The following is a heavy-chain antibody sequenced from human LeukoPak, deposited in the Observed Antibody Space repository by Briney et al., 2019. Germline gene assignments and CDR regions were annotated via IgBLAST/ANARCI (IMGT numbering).Heavy chain of an antibody. D-gene: IGHD2-2*01. J-gene: IGHJ4*02. V-gene: IGHV3-30*02. CDR3: AKDQPRAYFDY. Sequence: GGSLRLSCAASGLTFSSHGMRWVRQAPGKGLEWVAFVRSDGTTKYYADSVKGRFTISRDNSKNTMYLQMNSLRAEDTAVYYCAKDQPRAYFDYWGQGTLVTVSS. CDR2: VRSDGTTK. CDR1: GLTFSSHG.